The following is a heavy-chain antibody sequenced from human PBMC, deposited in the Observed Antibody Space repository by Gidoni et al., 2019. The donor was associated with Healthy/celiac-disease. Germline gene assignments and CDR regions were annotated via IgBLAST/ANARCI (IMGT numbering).Heavy chain of an antibody. V-gene: IGHV6-1*01. Sequence: QVQLQQSGPGLVKPSQTLSLTCAISGDSVPSNSAAWNWIRQSPSRGLEWMGRTYYRSKWYNDYAVSVKSRITINPDTSKNQFSLQLNSVTPEDTAVYYCARRAVAGADRYYYYGMDVWGQGTTVTVSS. CDR1: GDSVPSNSAA. CDR2: TYYRSKWYN. D-gene: IGHD6-19*01. CDR3: ARRAVAGADRYYYYGMDV. J-gene: IGHJ6*02.